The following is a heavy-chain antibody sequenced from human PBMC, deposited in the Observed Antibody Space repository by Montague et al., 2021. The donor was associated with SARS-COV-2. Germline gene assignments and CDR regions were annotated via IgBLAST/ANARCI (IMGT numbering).Heavy chain of an antibody. CDR3: ARGRTVTTFYYYYYGMDV. J-gene: IGHJ6*02. CDR1: GGSFSGYY. CDR2: INHSGST. Sequence: SETLSLTCAVYGGSFSGYYWSWIRQPPGKGLEWIGEINHSGSTNXKPSLRSRVTISVDTSKNQFYLKLSSVTAADTAVYYCARGRTVTTFYYYYYGMDVGGQGTTVTASS. V-gene: IGHV4-34*01. D-gene: IGHD4-17*01.